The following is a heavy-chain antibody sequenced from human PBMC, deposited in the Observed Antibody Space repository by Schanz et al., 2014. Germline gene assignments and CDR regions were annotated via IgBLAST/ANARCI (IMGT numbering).Heavy chain of an antibody. Sequence: EVQLVESGGGLVQPGGSLRLSCAASGFTFSSYSMNWVRQAPGKGLEWVARINSVGSNTDYADSVTGRFTISRDNAENTLFLQMNSLRAEDTAVDYCARKVVATIGGYYDNWGQGTLVIVSS. J-gene: IGHJ4*02. D-gene: IGHD5-12*01. CDR1: GFTFSSYS. V-gene: IGHV3-74*02. CDR2: INSVGSNT. CDR3: ARKVVATIGGYYDN.